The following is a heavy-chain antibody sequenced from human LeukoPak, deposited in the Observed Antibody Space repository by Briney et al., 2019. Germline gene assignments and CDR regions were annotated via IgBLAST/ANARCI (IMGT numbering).Heavy chain of an antibody. J-gene: IGHJ3*02. CDR1: GGTFSSYA. CDR3: ARANGIAAQGRAFDI. D-gene: IGHD6-6*01. V-gene: IGHV1-69*05. CDR2: IIPIFGTA. Sequence: ASVKVSCKASGGTFSSYAISWVRQAPGQGLEWMGGIIPIFGTANYAQKFQGRVTITTDESTSTAYMELSSLRSEDTAVYYCARANGIAAQGRAFDIWGQGTMVTVSS.